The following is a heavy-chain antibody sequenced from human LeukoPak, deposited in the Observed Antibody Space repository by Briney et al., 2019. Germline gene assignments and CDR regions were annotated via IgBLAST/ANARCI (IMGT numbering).Heavy chain of an antibody. J-gene: IGHJ4*02. V-gene: IGHV3-23*01. CDR3: AKEGIVATIPFDY. CDR2: ISGSGGST. Sequence: GGSLRLSCAATGLTFSSYGMSSVRQAPGKGLEWVSGISGSGGSTYYADSVKGRFTISRDNSKNTLYLQMNSLRAEDTAVYYCAKEGIVATIPFDYWGQGTLVTVSS. D-gene: IGHD5-12*01. CDR1: GLTFSSYG.